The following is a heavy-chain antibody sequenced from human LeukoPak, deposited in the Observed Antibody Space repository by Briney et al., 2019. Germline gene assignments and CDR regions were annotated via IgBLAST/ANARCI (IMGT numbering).Heavy chain of an antibody. CDR1: GFTFSSYA. J-gene: IGHJ3*02. Sequence: GGSLRLSCAVSGFTFSSYAMSWVRQAPGKGLEWVSAISGSGGSTYYADSVKGRFTISRDNSKNTLYLQMNSLRAEDTAVYYCAKEQYYDSSGYYYGDAFDIWGQGTMVTVSS. D-gene: IGHD3-22*01. CDR2: ISGSGGST. V-gene: IGHV3-23*01. CDR3: AKEQYYDSSGYYYGDAFDI.